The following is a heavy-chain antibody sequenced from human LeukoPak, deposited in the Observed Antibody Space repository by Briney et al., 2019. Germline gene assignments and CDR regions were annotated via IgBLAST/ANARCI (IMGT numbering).Heavy chain of an antibody. CDR2: INPNSGGT. CDR3: ARSVEMATIGVDY. D-gene: IGHD5-24*01. V-gene: IGHV1-2*02. J-gene: IGHJ4*02. CDR1: GYTFTGYY. Sequence: ASVKVSCKASGYTFTGYYMHWVRQAPGQGLEWMGWINPNSGGTNYAQKFQGRVTMTRDTSISTAYMELSRLRSDDTAVYYCARSVEMATIGVDYWGQGTLVTVSS.